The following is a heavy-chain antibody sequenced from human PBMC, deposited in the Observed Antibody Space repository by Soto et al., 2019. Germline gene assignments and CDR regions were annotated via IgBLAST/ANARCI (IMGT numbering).Heavy chain of an antibody. CDR3: ARDLGYYDSSGYFDY. CDR1: GFTFSDYY. D-gene: IGHD3-22*01. V-gene: IGHV3-11*01. J-gene: IGHJ4*02. Sequence: QVQLVESGGGLVKPGGSLRLSCAASGFTFSDYYMSWIRQAPGKGLEGVSYISSSDSIIYYADPVKGRCTISRDNAKNSLYLQMNSLRAEDTAVYYCARDLGYYDSSGYFDYWGQGTLVTVSS. CDR2: ISSSDSII.